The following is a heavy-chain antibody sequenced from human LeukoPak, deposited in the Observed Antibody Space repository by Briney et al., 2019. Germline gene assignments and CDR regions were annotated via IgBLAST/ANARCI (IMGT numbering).Heavy chain of an antibody. V-gene: IGHV4-39*01. CDR1: GGSISGSSYY. J-gene: IGHJ4*02. CDR2: IYYSGSI. D-gene: IGHD5-24*01. CDR3: ATGRYRW. Sequence: SETLSLTCTVSGGSISGSSYYWGWIRQPPRKGLEWIGSIYYSGSIYYKSSLRSRITVSVDTSKNQFSLKLSSVTAADTAMYYCATGRYRWWGQGILVTVSS.